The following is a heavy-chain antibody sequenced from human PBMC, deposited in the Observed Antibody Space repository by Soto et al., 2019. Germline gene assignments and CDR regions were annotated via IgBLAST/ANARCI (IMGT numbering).Heavy chain of an antibody. D-gene: IGHD3-3*02. J-gene: IGHJ4*02. CDR1: GINFLTYA. CDR3: TKMGTSIWYMDYFDY. Sequence: DVQLLESGGGLVQPGGSLRFSCAAPGINFLTYAMAWVRQARGKGLEWVSVISSSGITYYADSVKGRFTISRDISNSTLFLQMNSLRVEDTAVYYCTKMGTSIWYMDYFDYWGRGSLVTVSS. V-gene: IGHV3-23*01. CDR2: ISSSGIT.